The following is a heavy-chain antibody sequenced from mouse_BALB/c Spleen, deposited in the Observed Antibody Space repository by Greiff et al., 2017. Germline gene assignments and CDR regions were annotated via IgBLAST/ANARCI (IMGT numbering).Heavy chain of an antibody. CDR2: INSNGGST. Sequence: DVKLVESGGGLVQPGGSLKLSCAASGFTFSSYGMSWVRQTPDKRLELVATINSNGGSTYYPDSVKGRFTISRDNAKNTLYLQMSSLKSEDTAMYYCARGDYDEGFAYWGQGTLVTVSA. D-gene: IGHD2-4*01. J-gene: IGHJ3*01. V-gene: IGHV5-6-3*01. CDR1: GFTFSSYG. CDR3: ARGDYDEGFAY.